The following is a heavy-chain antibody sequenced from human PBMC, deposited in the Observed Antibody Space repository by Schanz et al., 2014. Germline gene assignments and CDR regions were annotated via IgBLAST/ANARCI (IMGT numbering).Heavy chain of an antibody. D-gene: IGHD3-10*01. CDR3: AKDQGSYGPRSYSYFDY. V-gene: IGHV3-23*01. Sequence: DVQLLESGGGLVQPGESLRLSCAASGFTFTTYAMTWVRQAPGKGLEWVSAISGSGSSTYYADSVKGRFTISRDNSKNTLYLQMNNLRAEDTAVYYCAKDQGSYGPRSYSYFDYWGQGTLATVSS. CDR2: ISGSGSST. CDR1: GFTFTTYA. J-gene: IGHJ4*02.